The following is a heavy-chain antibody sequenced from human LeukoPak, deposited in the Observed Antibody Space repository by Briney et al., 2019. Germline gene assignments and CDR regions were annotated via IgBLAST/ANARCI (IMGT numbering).Heavy chain of an antibody. D-gene: IGHD6-6*01. V-gene: IGHV4-61*02. Sequence: SETLSLTCTVSGGSINSGSYYYHWIRQPAGKGLEWIGRIYTSGNTIYNPSLKSRVTISVDTSKNQFSLKLSSVTAADTAVYYCAREYSSSSGPMWVGYWGQGTLVTVSS. CDR2: IYTSGNT. CDR3: AREYSSSSGPMWVGY. J-gene: IGHJ4*02. CDR1: GGSINSGSYY.